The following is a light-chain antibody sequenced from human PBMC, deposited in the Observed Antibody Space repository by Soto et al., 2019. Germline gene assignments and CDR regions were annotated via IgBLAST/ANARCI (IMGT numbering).Light chain of an antibody. CDR1: QSVSSY. CDR2: DAS. V-gene: IGKV3-11*01. J-gene: IGKJ2*01. CDR3: QQRSNWHT. Sequence: EIVLTQSPATLSLSPGERATLSCRASQSVSSYLAWYQQKPGQAPRLLIYDASNRATGIPARFCGSGSGTDFTLTISSLEPEDFAVYYCQQRSNWHTFGQGTKLEIK.